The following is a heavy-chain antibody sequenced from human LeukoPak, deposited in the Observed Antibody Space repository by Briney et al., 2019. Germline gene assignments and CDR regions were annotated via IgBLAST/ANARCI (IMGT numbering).Heavy chain of an antibody. CDR3: TRRDAFDI. CDR1: GFTFSGSA. Sequence: PGGSLRLSCAASGFTFSGSAMHWVRQASGKGLEWVGRIRSKANSYATAYAASAKGRFTISRDDSKNTAYLQMNSLKTEDTAVYYCTRRDAFDIWGQGTMVTVSS. V-gene: IGHV3-73*01. CDR2: IRSKANSYAT. J-gene: IGHJ3*02.